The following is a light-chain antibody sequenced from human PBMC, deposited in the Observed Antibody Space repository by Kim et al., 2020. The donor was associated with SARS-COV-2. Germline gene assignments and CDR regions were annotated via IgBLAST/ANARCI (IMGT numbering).Light chain of an antibody. J-gene: IGLJ1*01. V-gene: IGLV2-11*03. CDR3: CSFSGTNTGV. Sequence: GQSFTISCTGTGNDVGGYKYVSWYQQHPDKVPKLIMFDVTERPSGVPDRFSGSKSGNTASLTISGLQAEDEADYYCCSFSGTNTGVFGTGTKVTVL. CDR1: GNDVGGYKY. CDR2: DVT.